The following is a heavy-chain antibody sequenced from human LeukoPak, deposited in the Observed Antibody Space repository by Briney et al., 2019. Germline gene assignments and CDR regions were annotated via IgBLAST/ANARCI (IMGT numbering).Heavy chain of an antibody. CDR1: GFTFSSYS. V-gene: IGHV3-21*01. Sequence: RPGGSLRLSCAASGFTFSSYSMNWVRQAPGKGLEWVSSISSSSSYIYYADSVKGRFTISRDNAKNSLYLQMNSLRAEDTAVYYCARGHEYSSSSKDYWGQGTLVTVSS. CDR3: ARGHEYSSSSKDY. J-gene: IGHJ4*02. CDR2: ISSSSSYI. D-gene: IGHD6-6*01.